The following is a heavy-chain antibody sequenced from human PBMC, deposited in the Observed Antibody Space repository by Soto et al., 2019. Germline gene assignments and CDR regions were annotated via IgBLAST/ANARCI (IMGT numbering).Heavy chain of an antibody. Sequence: SETLSLTCTVSGGSISSYYWSWIRQPPGKGLEWIGYIYYSGSTNYNPSLKSRVTISVDTSKNQFSLKLSSVTAADTAVYYCARDPVVTPFYYYGMDVWGQGTTVTVSS. V-gene: IGHV4-59*01. CDR3: ARDPVVTPFYYYGMDV. J-gene: IGHJ6*02. D-gene: IGHD2-21*02. CDR2: IYYSGST. CDR1: GGSISSYY.